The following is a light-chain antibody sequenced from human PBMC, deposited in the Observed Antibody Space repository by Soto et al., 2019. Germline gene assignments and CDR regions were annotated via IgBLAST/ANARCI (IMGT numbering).Light chain of an antibody. V-gene: IGKV3-15*01. J-gene: IGKJ4*01. Sequence: EIVMTHSPATLSVSPGERATLSCRASQSVSSNLAWYQQKPGQAPRLLIYGASTRATGIPARFSGSGSGTEFTLTISSLQSEDFAVYYCQQYNNWLRTFGGGTKVDIK. CDR2: GAS. CDR1: QSVSSN. CDR3: QQYNNWLRT.